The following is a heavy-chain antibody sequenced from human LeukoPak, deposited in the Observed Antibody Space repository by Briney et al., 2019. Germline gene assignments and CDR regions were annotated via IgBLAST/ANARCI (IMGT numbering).Heavy chain of an antibody. V-gene: IGHV3-66*02. D-gene: IGHD2-2*01. CDR1: GFTVSSNY. J-gene: IGHJ6*02. CDR2: IYSGGST. Sequence: GGSLRLSCAASGFTVSSNYMSWVRLAPGKGLEWVSVIYSGGSTYYADSVKGRFTISRDNSKNTLYLQMNSLRAEDTAVYYCARDRIVVVPAEHSYDYYYYYGMDVWGQGTTVTVSS. CDR3: ARDRIVVVPAEHSYDYYYYYGMDV.